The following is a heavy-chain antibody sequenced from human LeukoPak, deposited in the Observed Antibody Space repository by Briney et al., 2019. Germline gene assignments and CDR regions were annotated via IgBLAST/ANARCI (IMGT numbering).Heavy chain of an antibody. CDR3: AKEQRGVPLHNDSSGAISDWFDP. V-gene: IGHV3-23*01. D-gene: IGHD3-22*01. CDR1: GFTFSSYD. J-gene: IGHJ5*02. CDR2: ISGSGGST. Sequence: PGGSLRLSCAASGFTFSSYDMSWVRQAPGKGLEWVSTISGSGGSTDYADSVKGRLTISRDNSKNTLYLQMNSLRAEDTAVYYCAKEQRGVPLHNDSSGAISDWFDPWGQGTLVTVSS.